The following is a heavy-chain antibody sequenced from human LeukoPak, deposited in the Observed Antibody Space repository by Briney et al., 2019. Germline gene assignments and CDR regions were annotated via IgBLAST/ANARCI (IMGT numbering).Heavy chain of an antibody. CDR2: INHSGST. CDR3: ARGRPAVVDY. Sequence: SETLSLTCAVYGGSFSGYYWSWIRQPPGKGLEWIGEINHSGSTNYIPSLESRVTISVDTSKNQFSLKLSSVTAADTAVYYCARGRPAVVDYWGQGTLVTVSS. D-gene: IGHD6-19*01. V-gene: IGHV4-34*01. CDR1: GGSFSGYY. J-gene: IGHJ4*02.